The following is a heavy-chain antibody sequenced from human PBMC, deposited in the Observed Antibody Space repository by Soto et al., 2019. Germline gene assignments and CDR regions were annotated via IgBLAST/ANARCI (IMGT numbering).Heavy chain of an antibody. Sequence: SETLSLTCTVSGGSVNSTYYNWGWIRQPPGKGLEWIGSIYNSASTYYNPSLKSRVTISVDTSRNQFSLNLNSVTAADTAMYYGGRMVIAANPHRDGDFWGQGTLV. D-gene: IGHD2-15*01. CDR3: GRMVIAANPHRDGDF. CDR2: IYNSAST. J-gene: IGHJ4*02. V-gene: IGHV4-39*03. CDR1: GGSVNSTYYN.